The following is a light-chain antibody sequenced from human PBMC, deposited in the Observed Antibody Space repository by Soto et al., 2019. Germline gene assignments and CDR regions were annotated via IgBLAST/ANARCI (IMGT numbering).Light chain of an antibody. CDR1: QSVSTNF. CDR2: GAS. CDR3: QQYGRTSWT. Sequence: VLTQSPGTLSLSPGEGATLSCRASQSVSTNFFAWYQQKPGQAPRLLIYGASTRATGIPDRFSGSGSGTDFTLTISRLEPEDFAVYYCQQYGRTSWTFGQGTKWIS. V-gene: IGKV3-20*01. J-gene: IGKJ1*01.